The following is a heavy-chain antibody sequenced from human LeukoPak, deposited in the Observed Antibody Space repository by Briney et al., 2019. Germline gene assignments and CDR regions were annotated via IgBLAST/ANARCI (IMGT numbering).Heavy chain of an antibody. CDR1: AFTLSIYA. CDR2: ISYDGSNK. V-gene: IGHV3-30*04. Sequence: PGGSVRLSCAASAFTLSIYAMHWVRHAPGKGLEWVAVISYDGSNKYYADSVKGRFTISRDNSKNTLYLQMNSLRAEDTAVYYCARVFYSSGWYGNFDYWGQGTLVTVSS. J-gene: IGHJ4*02. D-gene: IGHD6-19*01. CDR3: ARVFYSSGWYGNFDY.